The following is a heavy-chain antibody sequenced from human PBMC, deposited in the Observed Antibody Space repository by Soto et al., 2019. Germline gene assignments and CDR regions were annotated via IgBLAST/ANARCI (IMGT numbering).Heavy chain of an antibody. CDR3: ATDSSSIVLMVYAYDAFDI. CDR1: GYTLTELS. CDR2: FDPEDGET. Sequence: ASVKVSCKVSGYTLTELSMHWVRQAPGKGLEWMGGFDPEDGETIYAQKFQGRVTMTEDTSTDTAYMELSSLRSEDTAVYYCATDSSSIVLMVYAYDAFDIWGQGTMVTVSS. D-gene: IGHD2-8*01. V-gene: IGHV1-24*01. J-gene: IGHJ3*02.